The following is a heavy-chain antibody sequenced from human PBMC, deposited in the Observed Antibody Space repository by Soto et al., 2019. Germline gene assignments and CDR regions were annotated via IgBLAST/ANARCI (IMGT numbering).Heavy chain of an antibody. CDR2: ITHSGYT. Sequence: SETLSLTCAVYGGSFSGYYWSWIRQPPGKGLEWIGEITHSGYTNYNPSLKSRVIISVDTSKNQFSLKVTSVTATDTAVYYCARAGDQLDYYGMDVWGQGTTVTVSS. CDR3: ARAGDQLDYYGMDV. CDR1: GGSFSGYY. D-gene: IGHD3-10*01. J-gene: IGHJ6*02. V-gene: IGHV4-34*01.